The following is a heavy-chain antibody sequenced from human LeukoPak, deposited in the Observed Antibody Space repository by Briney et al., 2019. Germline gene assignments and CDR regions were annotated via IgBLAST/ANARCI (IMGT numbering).Heavy chain of an antibody. CDR1: GYSISSGYY. J-gene: IGHJ5*02. D-gene: IGHD3-3*01. CDR2: IYHSGST. CDR3: ARDFYDFWSGYWFDP. V-gene: IGHV4-38-2*02. Sequence: SETLSLTCTVSGYSISSGYYWGWIRQPPGKGLEWIGSIYHSGSTYYNPSLKSRVTISVDTSKNQFSLKLSSVTAADTAVYYCARDFYDFWSGYWFDPWGQGTLVTVSS.